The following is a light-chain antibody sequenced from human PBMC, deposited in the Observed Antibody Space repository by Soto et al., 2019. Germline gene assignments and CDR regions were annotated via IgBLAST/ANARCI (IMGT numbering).Light chain of an antibody. V-gene: IGLV1-40*01. CDR3: QSYDSSLSGYV. Sequence: QSVLTQPPSVSGAPGXRXTISCXGSSSNIGAGYDVHWYQQLPGTAPKLLIYGNSNRPSGVPDRFSGSKSGTSASLAITGLQAEDEADYYCQSYDSSLSGYVFGTGTKLTVL. CDR2: GNS. J-gene: IGLJ1*01. CDR1: SSNIGAGYD.